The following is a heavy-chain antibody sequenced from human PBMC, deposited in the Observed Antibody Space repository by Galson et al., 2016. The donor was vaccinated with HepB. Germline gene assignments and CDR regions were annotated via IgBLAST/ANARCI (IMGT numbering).Heavy chain of an antibody. Sequence: SLRLSCAVSGFTFSNAWMSWVRQAPGKGLEWVSVIGGGGGGTYYGDSVKGRFTTSRDNSRNTLYLQMNSLRAEDTAIYYCAKGERHCSSTSCTGFYDCWGQGALVTVSS. CDR2: IGGGGGGT. CDR1: GFTFSNAW. CDR3: AKGERHCSSTSCTGFYDC. D-gene: IGHD2-2*01. J-gene: IGHJ4*02. V-gene: IGHV3-23*01.